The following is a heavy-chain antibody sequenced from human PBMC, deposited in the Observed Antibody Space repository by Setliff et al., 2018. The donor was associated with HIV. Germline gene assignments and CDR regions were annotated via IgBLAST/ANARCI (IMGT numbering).Heavy chain of an antibody. CDR2: INPNSGDT. CDR1: GYTFTGYF. D-gene: IGHD3-9*01. CDR3: AREYDVLTGYYMSAFDI. Sequence: ASVKVSCQASGYTFTGYFIHWVRQAPGQGLEWVGRINPNSGDTNFAQKFQGRTTMTRDTSISTAYLELNRLRSDDTAVYYCAREYDVLTGYYMSAFDIWGQGTMVTVSS. V-gene: IGHV1-2*06. J-gene: IGHJ3*02.